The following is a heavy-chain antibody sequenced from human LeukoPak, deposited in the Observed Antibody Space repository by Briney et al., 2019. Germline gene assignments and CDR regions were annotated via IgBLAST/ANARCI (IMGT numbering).Heavy chain of an antibody. CDR1: GYTFTSYG. CDR2: ISAYNGNT. D-gene: IGHD3-3*01. Sequence: GASVKVSCKASGYTFTSYGISWVRQAPGQGLEWMGWISAYNGNTNYAQKLQGRVTMTTDTSTSTAYMELRSLRSDDTAVYYCARDKGSSFGVVTNDAFDIWGQGTMVTVSS. V-gene: IGHV1-18*01. CDR3: ARDKGSSFGVVTNDAFDI. J-gene: IGHJ3*02.